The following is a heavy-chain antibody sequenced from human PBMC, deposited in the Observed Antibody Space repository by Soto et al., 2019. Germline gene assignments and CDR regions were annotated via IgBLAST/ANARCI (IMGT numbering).Heavy chain of an antibody. CDR3: AKDRLGYCSGGSCSGAFDY. V-gene: IGHV3-30*18. J-gene: IGHJ4*02. Sequence: HPGGSLRLSCAASGFTFSSYGMHWVRQAPGKGLEWVAVISYDGSNKYYADSVKGRFTISRDNSKNTLYLQMNSLRAEDTAVYYCAKDRLGYCSGGSCSGAFDYWGQGTLVTVSS. CDR1: GFTFSSYG. CDR2: ISYDGSNK. D-gene: IGHD2-15*01.